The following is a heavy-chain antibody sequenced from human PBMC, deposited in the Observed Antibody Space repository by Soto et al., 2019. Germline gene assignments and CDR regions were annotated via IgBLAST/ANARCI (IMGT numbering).Heavy chain of an antibody. CDR2: ISYDGSYK. CDR3: ASKHHYNYGVDV. Sequence: WGSLRISCATSVFSFSINGMHWVRQAPGKGLDWVTFISYDGSYKYYADSVKGRFTISRDNSKNTLYLQMNSLRAEDMAVYYCASKHHYNYGVDVWGQGTTVTVSS. CDR1: VFSFSING. J-gene: IGHJ6*02. V-gene: IGHV3-30*03.